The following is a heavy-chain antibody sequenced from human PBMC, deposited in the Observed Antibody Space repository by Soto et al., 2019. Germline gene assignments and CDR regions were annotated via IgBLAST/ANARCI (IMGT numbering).Heavy chain of an antibody. J-gene: IGHJ6*02. CDR3: ARAAPVVTDV. D-gene: IGHD5-18*01. CDR1: GGSISSGDYY. V-gene: IGHV4-30-4*01. CDR2: IYYSGGT. Sequence: PSETLSLTCTVSGGSISSGDYYWSWIRQPPGKVLEWIVYIYYSGGTGYNPSLKGRVTVSLGTSKDQFSLKLSSVTSSDTSVYYCARAAPVVTDVWGQGTTVTVSS.